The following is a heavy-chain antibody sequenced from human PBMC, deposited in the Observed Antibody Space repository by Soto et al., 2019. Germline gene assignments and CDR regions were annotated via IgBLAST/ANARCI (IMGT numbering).Heavy chain of an antibody. CDR1: GDSVTGNTAG. V-gene: IGHV6-1*01. J-gene: IGHJ6*02. D-gene: IGHD3-10*01. CDR2: TYYRSKWYY. CDR3: DSGMLVRGAYSVDV. Sequence: SQTLSLTCVISGDSVTGNTAGWNWIRQSPSRGLEWLGRTYYRSKWYYDYAGSVKGRMTINPDTSRNQFSLQLNSVSPEDTAVYYCDSGMLVRGAYSVDVWGQGTTVTAP.